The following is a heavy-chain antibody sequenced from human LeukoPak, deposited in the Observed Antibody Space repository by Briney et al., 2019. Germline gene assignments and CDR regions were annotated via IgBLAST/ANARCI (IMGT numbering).Heavy chain of an antibody. CDR2: IYYSGST. V-gene: IGHV4-59*01. D-gene: IGHD6-13*01. J-gene: IGHJ4*02. Sequence: SETLSLTCTVSGGSISSYYWSWIRQPPGKGLEWIGYIYYSGSTNYNPSLKSRVTISVDTSKNQFSLKLSSVTAADTATYYCARIPLNKAAAGTRDYWGQGTLVTVSS. CDR3: ARIPLNKAAAGTRDY. CDR1: GGSISSYY.